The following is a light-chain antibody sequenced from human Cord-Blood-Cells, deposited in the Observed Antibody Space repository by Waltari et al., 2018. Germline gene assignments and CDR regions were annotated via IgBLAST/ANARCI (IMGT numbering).Light chain of an antibody. V-gene: IGKV3-15*01. CDR3: QQYNNLPPLT. CDR1: QSVSSK. J-gene: IGKJ4*01. Sequence: EIVMTHSPATLSVSPWERATLSCRASQSVSSKLSWYQQKPGQDPRLLIYGASNRATGLPARFSGRGSGTEFTLTISSLQSEDFAVYYCQQYNNLPPLTFGGGTKVEIK. CDR2: GAS.